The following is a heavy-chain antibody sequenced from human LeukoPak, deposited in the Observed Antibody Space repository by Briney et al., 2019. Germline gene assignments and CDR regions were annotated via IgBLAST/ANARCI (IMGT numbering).Heavy chain of an antibody. J-gene: IGHJ4*02. CDR2: INHSGST. Sequence: SETLSLTCAVYGGSFSGYYWSWIRQPPGKGLEWIGEINHSGSTNYKPSLKSQVTISVDTSQNQFSPKLSSVTAADTAVYYCAGYYYDSSGYLDYWGQGTLVTVSS. D-gene: IGHD3-22*01. CDR3: AGYYYDSSGYLDY. V-gene: IGHV4-34*01. CDR1: GGSFSGYY.